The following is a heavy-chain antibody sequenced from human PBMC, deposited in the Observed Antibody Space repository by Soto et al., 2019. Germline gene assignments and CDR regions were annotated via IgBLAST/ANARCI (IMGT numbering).Heavy chain of an antibody. V-gene: IGHV4-34*01. CDR3: ARGGSNDWQVAFDI. J-gene: IGHJ3*02. CDR1: GGSFSTYY. D-gene: IGHD3-9*01. Sequence: SETLSLTRVVSGGSFSTYYYNWIRQSPGKGLEWIGEINHSGSNNYSPSLKSRVTMSLDTSKNQFSLKLTSVTAADTAVYYCARGGSNDWQVAFDIWGQGTMVTVSS. CDR2: INHSGSN.